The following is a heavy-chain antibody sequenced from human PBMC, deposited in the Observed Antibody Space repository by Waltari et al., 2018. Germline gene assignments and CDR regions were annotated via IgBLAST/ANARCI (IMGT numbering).Heavy chain of an antibody. V-gene: IGHV3-33*01. D-gene: IGHD3-3*01. Sequence: QVQLVESGGGVVQPGRSLRLSCAASGFTFSRYGLHWVRPAPGKGREWVAVIWYDGSNKYYADSVKGRFTISRDNSKNTLYLQMNSLRAEDTAVYYCARAQMVGVVITGEDWFDPWGQGTLVTVSS. CDR1: GFTFSRYG. J-gene: IGHJ5*02. CDR3: ARAQMVGVVITGEDWFDP. CDR2: IWYDGSNK.